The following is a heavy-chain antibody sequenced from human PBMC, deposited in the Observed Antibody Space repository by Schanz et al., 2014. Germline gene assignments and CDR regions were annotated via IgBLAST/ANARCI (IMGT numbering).Heavy chain of an antibody. CDR3: AKIRYDSSGYYLPYYGMDV. CDR1: GFTLTSYA. V-gene: IGHV3-23*04. Sequence: EVQGVESGGGLVQPGGSLRLSCEASGFTLTSYALTWVRQAPGKGLEWVAGISGSGGSTDYADSVKGRFIIPRDNSKNTLYLQMNSLRAEDTAVYYCAKIRYDSSGYYLPYYGMDVWGQGTTVIVSS. J-gene: IGHJ6*02. CDR2: ISGSGGST. D-gene: IGHD3-22*01.